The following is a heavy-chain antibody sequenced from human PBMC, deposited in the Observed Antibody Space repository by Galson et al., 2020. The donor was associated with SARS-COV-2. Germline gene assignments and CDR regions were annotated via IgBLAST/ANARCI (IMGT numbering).Heavy chain of an antibody. V-gene: IGHV4-59*01. J-gene: IGHJ4*02. CDR2: IYYSGST. CDR3: ARDFDY. Sequence: ASENLSLTCTVSGGSISSYYWSWIRQPPGKGLEWIGYIYYSGSTNYNPSLKSRVTISVDTSKNQFSLKLSSVTAADTAVYYCARDFDYWGQGTLVTVSS. CDR1: GGSISSYY.